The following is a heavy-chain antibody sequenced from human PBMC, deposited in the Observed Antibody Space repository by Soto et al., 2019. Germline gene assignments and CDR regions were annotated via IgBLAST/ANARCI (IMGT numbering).Heavy chain of an antibody. CDR3: ARGSLSIDYYDSSGFYYGMDV. V-gene: IGHV1-69*04. J-gene: IGHJ6*02. CDR2: IIPILGIA. CDR1: GYTFTGYY. Sequence: SVKVSCKASGYTFTGYYMHWVRQAPGQGLEWMGRIIPILGIANYAQKFQGRVTITADKSTSTAYMELSSLRSEDTAVYYCARGSLSIDYYDSSGFYYGMDVWGQGTTVTVSS. D-gene: IGHD3-22*01.